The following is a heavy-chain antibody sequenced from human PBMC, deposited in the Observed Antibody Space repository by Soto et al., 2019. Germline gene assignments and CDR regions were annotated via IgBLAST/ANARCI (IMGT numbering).Heavy chain of an antibody. CDR3: ARPPGYISDWYYFDL. J-gene: IGHJ4*02. CDR2: INPNSGGS. V-gene: IGHV1-2*02. Sequence: ASVKVSCKASGSTFTGYYMHWVRQAPGQGLEWMGWINPNSGGSNYAQKFQGRVSMTWDTALKTAYLELSSLMSEDTAVYYCARPPGYISDWYYFDLWGQGTQVTVSS. CDR1: GSTFTGYY. D-gene: IGHD3-9*01.